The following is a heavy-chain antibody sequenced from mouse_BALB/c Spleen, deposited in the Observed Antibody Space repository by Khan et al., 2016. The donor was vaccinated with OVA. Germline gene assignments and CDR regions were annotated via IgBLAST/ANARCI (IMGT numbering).Heavy chain of an antibody. D-gene: IGHD2-4*01. CDR3: ARKDYYDYDPFPY. Sequence: VQLKESGPGLVKPSQSLSLTCTVTGYSITSEYAWNWIRQFPGNKLEWMGYISYSGNTRYNPSLKSRISITRDTSKNQFFLQLNSVTTEDTATYYCARKDYYDYDPFPYWGQGTLVTVYA. J-gene: IGHJ3*01. V-gene: IGHV3-2*02. CDR1: GYSITSEYA. CDR2: ISYSGNT.